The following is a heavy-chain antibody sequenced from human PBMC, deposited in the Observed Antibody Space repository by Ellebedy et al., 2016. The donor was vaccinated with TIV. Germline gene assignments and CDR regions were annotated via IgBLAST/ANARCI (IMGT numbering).Heavy chain of an antibody. CDR1: GGTFRNYA. V-gene: IGHV1-69*13. J-gene: IGHJ4*02. Sequence: AASVKVSCKASGGTFRNYAFSWVRQAPGQGLEWMGGVIPIFGAANYAHNFQGRVTITADESTSTVYMELSSLRSEDTAVYYCATGGSGNYHDYWGQGTLVTVSS. D-gene: IGHD3-22*01. CDR2: VIPIFGAA. CDR3: ATGGSGNYHDY.